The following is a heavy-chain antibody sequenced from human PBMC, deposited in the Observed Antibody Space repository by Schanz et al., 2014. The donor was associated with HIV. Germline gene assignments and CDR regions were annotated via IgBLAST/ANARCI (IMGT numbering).Heavy chain of an antibody. CDR1: GFTFNSYA. CDR3: ARDQNVISMVRGVMGGVDY. D-gene: IGHD3-10*01. Sequence: VQLVESGGGLVKPGGSLRLSCAASGFTFNSYAMSWVRQAPGKGLEWVSGISGNSGHTWYADSVKGRFTISRDNPKNMLYLQMNSLRAEDTAVYYCARDQNVISMVRGVMGGVDYWGQGTLVTVSS. CDR2: ISGNSGHT. J-gene: IGHJ4*02. V-gene: IGHV3-23*04.